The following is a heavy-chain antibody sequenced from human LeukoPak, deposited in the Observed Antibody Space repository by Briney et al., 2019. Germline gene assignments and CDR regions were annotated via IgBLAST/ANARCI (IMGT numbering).Heavy chain of an antibody. CDR3: AKSRREGGNPHYSTDY. CDR1: GFTFSSYA. J-gene: IGHJ4*02. V-gene: IGHV3-23*01. CDR2: LSGSGGST. D-gene: IGHD4-11*01. Sequence: GGSLRLSCAASGFTFSSYAMNWVRQAPGKGLEWVSALSGSGGSTYYADSVKGRFTISRDNSKNTLYLQMNSLRAEDTAVYCCAKSRREGGNPHYSTDYWGQGTLVTVSS.